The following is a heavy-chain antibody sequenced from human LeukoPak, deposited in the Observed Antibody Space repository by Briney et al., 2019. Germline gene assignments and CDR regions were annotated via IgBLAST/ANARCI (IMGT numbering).Heavy chain of an antibody. Sequence: GGSLRLSCAGSGFNFSDYYMSWVRQAPRRGLEWISFFSSGDTNIKYADSVKGRFTISRDNAKNSLYLQMNSLRTEDTAVYFCAREIHSTGYYYAGGYMDVWGEGTTVTVSS. CDR1: GFNFSDYY. CDR3: AREIHSTGYYYAGGYMDV. J-gene: IGHJ6*03. CDR2: FSSGDTNI. V-gene: IGHV3-11*04. D-gene: IGHD3-22*01.